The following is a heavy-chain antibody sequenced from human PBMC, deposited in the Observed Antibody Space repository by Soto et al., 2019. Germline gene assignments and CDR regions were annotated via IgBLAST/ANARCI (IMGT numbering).Heavy chain of an antibody. V-gene: IGHV3-30*04. D-gene: IGHD1-1*01. CDR3: ARDSGGMTGTTDYFDY. J-gene: IGHJ4*02. Sequence: GGSLRLSCAASGFTFSSYAMHWVRQAPGKGLEWVAVISYDGSNKYYADSVKGRFTISRDNSKNTLYLQMNSLRAEDTAVYYCARDSGGMTGTTDYFDYWGQGTLVTVSS. CDR2: ISYDGSNK. CDR1: GFTFSSYA.